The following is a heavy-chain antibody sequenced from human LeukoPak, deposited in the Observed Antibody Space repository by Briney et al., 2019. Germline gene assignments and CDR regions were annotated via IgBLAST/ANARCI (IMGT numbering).Heavy chain of an antibody. CDR1: GFTFSRYA. V-gene: IGHV3-23*01. CDR2: ISGSGGST. CDR3: AKDRSHYCSGGSCYSA. J-gene: IGHJ4*02. D-gene: IGHD2-15*01. Sequence: GGSLRLSCAASGFTFSRYAMSWVRQAPGKGLEWVSAISGSGGSTYYADSVKGRFTISRDNSKNTLYLQMNSLRAEDTAVYYCAKDRSHYCSGGSCYSAWGQGTLVTVSS.